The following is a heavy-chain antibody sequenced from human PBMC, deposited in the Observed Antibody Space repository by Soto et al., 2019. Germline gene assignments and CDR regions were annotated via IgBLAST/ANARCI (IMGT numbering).Heavy chain of an antibody. J-gene: IGHJ6*02. CDR3: ARGGGSGSYFSYYYGMDV. CDR2: MNPNSGNT. V-gene: IGHV1-8*01. Sequence: ASVKVSCKASGYTFTSYDINGVRQATGEGLEWMGWMNPNSGNTGYAQKFQGRVTMTRNTSISTAYMELSSLRSEDTAVYYCARGGGSGSYFSYYYGMDVWGQGTTVTVSS. D-gene: IGHD1-26*01. CDR1: GYTFTSYD.